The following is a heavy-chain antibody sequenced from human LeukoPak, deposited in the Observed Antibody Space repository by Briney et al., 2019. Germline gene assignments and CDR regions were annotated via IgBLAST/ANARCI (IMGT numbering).Heavy chain of an antibody. Sequence: SETLSLTCTVSGDSISRYYWSWLRQPPGKGLEWIGYIYYSGSTNYNPSLKSRVTISVDTSKNQFSLKLTSVTAADTAVYHCRRYLSAGTEGIGIEYWGQGILVTVSS. CDR3: RRYLSAGTEGIGIEY. CDR2: IYYSGST. J-gene: IGHJ4*02. V-gene: IGHV4-59*01. D-gene: IGHD1-7*01. CDR1: GDSISRYY.